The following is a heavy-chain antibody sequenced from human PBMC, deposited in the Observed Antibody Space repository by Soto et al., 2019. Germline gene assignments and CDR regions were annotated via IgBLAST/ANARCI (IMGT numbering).Heavy chain of an antibody. CDR1: GDTISTGGYT. V-gene: IGHV4-30-2*01. Sequence: PSETLSLTCDVSGDTISTGGYTWAWIRQPPGKALEWIGYTYHSGNTNYNPSLKSRVTISVDTSKNQFSLKLRSVTAADTAVYYCARPLYSYGPMDVWGQGTTVTVSS. CDR3: ARPLYSYGPMDV. D-gene: IGHD5-18*01. J-gene: IGHJ6*02. CDR2: TYHSGNT.